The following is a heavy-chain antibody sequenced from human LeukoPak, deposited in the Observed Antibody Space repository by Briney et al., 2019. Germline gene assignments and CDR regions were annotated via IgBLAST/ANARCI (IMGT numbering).Heavy chain of an antibody. CDR3: AKWDGDLYYYYYMDV. V-gene: IGHV3-23*01. CDR2: ISGSGGST. Sequence: GGSLRLSCAASGCTFTFYAMSWVRQAPGKGLEWVSVISGSGGSTYYADSVKGRFTISRDNSKNTLYLQMDSLRAEDPAVYYCAKWDGDLYYYYYMDVWGKGTTVTVSS. J-gene: IGHJ6*03. D-gene: IGHD4-17*01. CDR1: GCTFTFYA.